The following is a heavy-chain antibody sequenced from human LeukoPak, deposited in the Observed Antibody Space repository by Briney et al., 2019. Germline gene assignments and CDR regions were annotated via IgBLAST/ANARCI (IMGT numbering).Heavy chain of an antibody. V-gene: IGHV3-48*02. Sequence: QTGGSLRLSCAASGLSITSYSMNWDRQAPGKGLEWVSHISSSSTTIDCADSVKGRFTIPRDNAKNSLYLQMNSLRDEDTAVYYCARLTVVTATRSLDYWGQGTLVTVSS. CDR2: ISSSSTTI. J-gene: IGHJ4*02. CDR3: ARLTVVTATRSLDY. D-gene: IGHD2-21*02. CDR1: GLSITSYS.